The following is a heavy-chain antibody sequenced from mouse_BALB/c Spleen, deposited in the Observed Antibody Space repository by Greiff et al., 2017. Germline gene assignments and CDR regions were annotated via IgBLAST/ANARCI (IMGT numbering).Heavy chain of an antibody. V-gene: IGHV2-2*02. Sequence: QVQLKPSGPGLVQPSQSLSITCPVSGFSLTCYGVHWVRQSPGKGLEWLGVIWSGGSTDYNAAFISRLSISKDNSKSQVFFKMNSLQANDTAIYYCARNDYDAMDYWGQGTSVTVSS. CDR1: GFSLTCYG. CDR3: ARNDYDAMDY. CDR2: IWSGGST. J-gene: IGHJ4*01.